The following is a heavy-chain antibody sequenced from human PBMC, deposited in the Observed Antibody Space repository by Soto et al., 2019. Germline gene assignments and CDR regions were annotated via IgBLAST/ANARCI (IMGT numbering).Heavy chain of an antibody. CDR1: GFTFSSYG. CDR2: ISYDGSNK. CDR3: AKGRLRLAYYYNAMDV. Sequence: QVQLVESRGGVVQPGRSLRLSCAASGFTFSSYGMHWVRQAPGKGLEWVAVISYDGSNKYYADSVKGRFTISRDNSKNTLYLQMNSLRAEDTAVYYCAKGRLRLAYYYNAMDVWGLGTTVTVSS. V-gene: IGHV3-30*18. D-gene: IGHD3-22*01. J-gene: IGHJ6*02.